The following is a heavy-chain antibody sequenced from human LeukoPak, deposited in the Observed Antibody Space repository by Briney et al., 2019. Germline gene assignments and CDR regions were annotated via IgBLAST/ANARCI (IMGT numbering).Heavy chain of an antibody. CDR3: ARDRPYYTYGSTDH. CDR1: GFTFSDYH. CDR2: ISGTGSTT. Sequence: KPGGSLRLSCAASGFTFSDYHMTWIRQTQGKALESIAYISGTGSTTFYADSVKGRFTVSRDNAKGSLYLQMNSLRAEDSAVYYCARDRPYYTYGSTDHWGQGTLVTVSS. D-gene: IGHD5-18*01. J-gene: IGHJ4*02. V-gene: IGHV3-11*01.